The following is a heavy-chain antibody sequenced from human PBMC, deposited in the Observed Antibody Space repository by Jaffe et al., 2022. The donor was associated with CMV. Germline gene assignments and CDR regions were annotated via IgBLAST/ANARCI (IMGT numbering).Heavy chain of an antibody. CDR1: GGSISSGGYY. V-gene: IGHV4-31*03. CDR3: ARESDYYDSSGYRLGAFDI. J-gene: IGHJ3*02. D-gene: IGHD3-22*01. Sequence: QVQLQESGPGLVKPSQTLSLTCTVSGGSISSGGYYWSWIRQHPGKGLEWIGYIYYSGSTYYNPSLKSRVTISVDTSKNQFSLKLSSVTAADTAVYYCARESDYYDSSGYRLGAFDIWGQGTMVTVSS. CDR2: IYYSGST.